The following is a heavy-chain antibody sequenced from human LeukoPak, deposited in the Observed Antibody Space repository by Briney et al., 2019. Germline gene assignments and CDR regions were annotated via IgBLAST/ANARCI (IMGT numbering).Heavy chain of an antibody. J-gene: IGHJ6*02. CDR2: IIPILGIA. V-gene: IGHV1-69*04. CDR3: ARTDSQTHYYYYGMDV. CDR1: GGTFSSYA. Sequence: ASVKVSCTASGGTFSSYAISWVRQAPGQGLEWMGRIIPILGIANYAQKFQGRVTITADKSTSTAYMELSSLRSEDTAVYYCARTDSQTHYYYYGMDVWGQGTTVTVSS.